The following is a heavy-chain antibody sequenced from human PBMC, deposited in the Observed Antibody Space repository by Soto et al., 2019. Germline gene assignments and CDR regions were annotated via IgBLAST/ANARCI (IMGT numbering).Heavy chain of an antibody. CDR3: ARVQDIAAAAGFVYFDY. D-gene: IGHD6-13*01. CDR2: IYYSGST. Sequence: SETLSLTCTVSGGSISSVDYYWSWIRQPPGKGLEWIGYIYYSGSTYYNPSLKSRVTISVDTSKNQFSLKLSSVTAAATAVYYCARVQDIAAAAGFVYFDYWGQGTLVTVSS. CDR1: GGSISSVDYY. J-gene: IGHJ4*02. V-gene: IGHV4-30-4*08.